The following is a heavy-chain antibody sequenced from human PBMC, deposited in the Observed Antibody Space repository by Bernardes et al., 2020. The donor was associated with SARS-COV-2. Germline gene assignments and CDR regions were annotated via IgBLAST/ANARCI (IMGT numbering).Heavy chain of an antibody. CDR3: ARQGVLRYFDWLFPGGMDV. V-gene: IGHV4-39*01. Sequence: SETLSLTCTVSGGSISSSSYYWGWIRQPPGKGLEWIGSIYYSGSTYYNPSLKSRVTISVDTSKNQFSLKLSSVTAADTAVYYCARQGVLRYFDWLFPGGMDVWGQGTTVTVSS. D-gene: IGHD3-9*01. CDR1: GGSISSSSYY. CDR2: IYYSGST. J-gene: IGHJ6*02.